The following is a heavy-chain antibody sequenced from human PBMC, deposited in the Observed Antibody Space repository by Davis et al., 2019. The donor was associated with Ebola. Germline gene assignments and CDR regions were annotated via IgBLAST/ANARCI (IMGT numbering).Heavy chain of an antibody. Sequence: ASVKVSCKASGYTFTSYYMHWVRQAPGQGLEWMGIINPSGGSTSYAQKFQGRVTITRDTSTSPVYMELSSLRSEDTAVYYCARDLGYFDWLYDAFDIWGQGTMVTVSS. CDR3: ARDLGYFDWLYDAFDI. CDR2: INPSGGST. D-gene: IGHD3-9*01. CDR1: GYTFTSYY. J-gene: IGHJ3*02. V-gene: IGHV1-46*01.